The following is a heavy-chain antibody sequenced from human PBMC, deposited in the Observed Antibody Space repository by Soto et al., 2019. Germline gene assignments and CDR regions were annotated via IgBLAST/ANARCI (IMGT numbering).Heavy chain of an antibody. V-gene: IGHV4-34*01. D-gene: IGHD6-6*01. CDR1: GGSFSGYY. J-gene: IGHJ6*02. Sequence: QVQLQQWGAGLLKPSETLSLTCAVYGGSFSGYYWSWIRQPPGKGLEWIGEINHSGSTNYNPSLKSRVTISVDTSKNQFSLKLSSVTAADMAVYYCARDEVAARLNYYYGMDVWGQGTTVTVSS. CDR3: ARDEVAARLNYYYGMDV. CDR2: INHSGST.